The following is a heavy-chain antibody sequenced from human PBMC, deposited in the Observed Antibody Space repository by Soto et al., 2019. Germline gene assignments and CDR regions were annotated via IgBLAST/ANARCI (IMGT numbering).Heavy chain of an antibody. Sequence: QITLKESGPTLVKPTQTLTLTCTFSGFSLSSTRMAVGWIRQPPGKALEWLALIYWDDDKRYSPFLKSRLTTTKDTTKNKVDLTFSTVDHVDTASYYCAHVVVAGSGSYFNSWAQGTLAPVSP. D-gene: IGHD6-19*01. J-gene: IGHJ4*02. CDR1: GFSLSSTRMA. CDR2: IYWDDDK. CDR3: AHVVVAGSGSYFNS. V-gene: IGHV2-5*02.